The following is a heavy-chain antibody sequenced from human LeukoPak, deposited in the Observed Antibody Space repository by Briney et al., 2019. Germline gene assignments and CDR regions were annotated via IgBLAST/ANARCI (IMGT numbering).Heavy chain of an antibody. CDR1: GGSFSGYY. CDR2: INHSGST. CDR3: ARTPGIAAAGYYYYYGMDV. D-gene: IGHD6-13*01. V-gene: IGHV4-34*01. Sequence: PSETLSLTCAVYGGSFSGYYWSWIRQPPGKGLEWIGEINHSGSTNYNPSLKSRVTISVDTSKNQFSLKLSSVTAADTAVYYCARTPGIAAAGYYYYYGMDVWGQGTTVTVSS. J-gene: IGHJ6*02.